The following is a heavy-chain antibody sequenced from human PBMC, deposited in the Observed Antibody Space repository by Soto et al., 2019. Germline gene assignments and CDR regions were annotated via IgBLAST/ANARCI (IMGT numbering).Heavy chain of an antibody. CDR1: GFTFSSYA. CDR3: AKARGGWDDTFDY. V-gene: IGHV3-23*01. J-gene: IGHJ4*02. Sequence: VQLLESGGGLVQPGGSLRLSCAASGFTFSSYAMSWVRQAPGKGLEWVSAISGSGGSTYYADSVKGRFTISRDNSKYTLYLQMNSLRAEDTAVYYCAKARGGWDDTFDYWGQGTLVTVSS. CDR2: ISGSGGST. D-gene: IGHD6-19*01.